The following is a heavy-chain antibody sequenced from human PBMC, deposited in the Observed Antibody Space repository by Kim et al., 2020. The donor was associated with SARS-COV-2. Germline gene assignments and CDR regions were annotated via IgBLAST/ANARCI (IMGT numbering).Heavy chain of an antibody. V-gene: IGHV3-21*01. D-gene: IGHD3-10*01. Sequence: GGSLRLSCAASGFTFSSYSMNWVRQAPGKGLEWVSSISSSSSYIYYADSVKGRFTISRDNAKNSLYLQMNSLRAEDTAVYYCARDLSSTVAMVRGVSHFDYWGQGTPVTVSS. J-gene: IGHJ4*02. CDR2: ISSSSSYI. CDR3: ARDLSSTVAMVRGVSHFDY. CDR1: GFTFSSYS.